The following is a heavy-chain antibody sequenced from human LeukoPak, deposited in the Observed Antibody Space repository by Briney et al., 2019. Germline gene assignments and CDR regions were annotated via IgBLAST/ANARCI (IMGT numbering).Heavy chain of an antibody. Sequence: SETLSLTCTVSGGSISSYYWSWIRQPAGKGLEWIGRIYTSGSTNYNPSLKSRVTMSVDTSKNQFSLKLSSVTAADTAVYYCARARLGGSGSYYYLDYWGQGTLVTVSS. D-gene: IGHD3-10*01. CDR1: GGSISSYY. V-gene: IGHV4-4*07. J-gene: IGHJ4*02. CDR2: IYTSGST. CDR3: ARARLGGSGSYYYLDY.